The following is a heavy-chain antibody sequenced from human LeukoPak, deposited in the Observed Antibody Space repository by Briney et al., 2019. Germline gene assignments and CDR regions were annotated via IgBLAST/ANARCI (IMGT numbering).Heavy chain of an antibody. CDR1: GFTFSTYW. D-gene: IGHD3-9*01. J-gene: IGHJ6*03. V-gene: IGHV3-7*01. Sequence: GGSLRLSCAASGFTFSTYWMTWVRQAPGKGLEWVANIKQDGSEKYYVDSVKGRFTISRDNAKNSLYLQMNSLRAEDTAVYYCARAGHSYYDILTGRWGYYMDVWGKGTTVTISS. CDR2: IKQDGSEK. CDR3: ARAGHSYYDILTGRWGYYMDV.